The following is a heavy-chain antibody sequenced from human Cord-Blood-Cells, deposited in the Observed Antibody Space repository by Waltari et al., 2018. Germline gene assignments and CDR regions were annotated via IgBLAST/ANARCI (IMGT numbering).Heavy chain of an antibody. D-gene: IGHD4-17*01. V-gene: IGHV3-33*01. CDR2: IWYDGSNK. J-gene: IGHJ4*02. CDR3: AREPYGDYRYYFDY. CDR1: GFTFSSYG. Sequence: QVQLVESGGGVVQPGRSLRLSCAASGFTFSSYGMHWVRQAPGKGLEWVAVIWYDGSNKYYADSVKGRFTISRDNSKNTLYLQMNSLRAEDTAVYYCAREPYGDYRYYFDYWGQGTLVTVSS.